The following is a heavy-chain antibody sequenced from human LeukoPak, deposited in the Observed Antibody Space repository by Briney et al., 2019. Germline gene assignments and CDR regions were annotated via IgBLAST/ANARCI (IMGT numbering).Heavy chain of an antibody. J-gene: IGHJ4*02. CDR3: AREKTYYNSGSYYNVLDY. D-gene: IGHD3-10*01. CDR1: EFTFSTYN. V-gene: IGHV3-21*01. Sequence: PGGSLRLSCAASEFTFSTYNMAWVRQAPGKGLEWVSSISSGSANIYYADSMKGRCTISRDNAKNSPFLQMNSLRAEDTAFYYCAREKTYYNSGSYYNVLDYWGQGTLVTVSS. CDR2: ISSGSANI.